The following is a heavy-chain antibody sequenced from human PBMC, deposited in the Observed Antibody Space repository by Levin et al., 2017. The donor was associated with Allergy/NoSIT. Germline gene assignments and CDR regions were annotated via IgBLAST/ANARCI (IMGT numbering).Heavy chain of an antibody. CDR2: IYWDDDK. CDR3: AHRGIAAAPSWAWDY. CDR1: GFSLSTSGVG. Sequence: SGPTLVKPTQTLTLTCTFSGFSLSTSGVGVGWIRQPPGKALEWLALIYWDDDKRYSPSLKSRLTITKDTSKNQVVLTMTNMDPVDTATYYCAHRGIAAAPSWAWDYWGQGTLVTVSS. V-gene: IGHV2-5*02. J-gene: IGHJ4*02. D-gene: IGHD6-13*01.